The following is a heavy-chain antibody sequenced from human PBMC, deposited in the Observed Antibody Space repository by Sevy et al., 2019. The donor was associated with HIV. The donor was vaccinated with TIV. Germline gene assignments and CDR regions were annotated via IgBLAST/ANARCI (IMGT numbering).Heavy chain of an antibody. D-gene: IGHD6-19*01. CDR2: ISSSSSTI. J-gene: IGHJ4*02. Sequence: GGSLRLSCAASGFTFSSYSMNWVRQAPGKGLEWVSYISSSSSTIYYADSVKGRFTISRDNAKNSLYLQMNSLRADDTAVYYCATSPPRAYSSGWSRFDYWGQGTLVTVSS. CDR1: GFTFSSYS. CDR3: ATSPPRAYSSGWSRFDY. V-gene: IGHV3-48*01.